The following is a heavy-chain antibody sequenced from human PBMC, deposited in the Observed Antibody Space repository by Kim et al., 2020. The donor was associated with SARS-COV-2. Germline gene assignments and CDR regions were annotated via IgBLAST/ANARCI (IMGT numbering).Heavy chain of an antibody. CDR3: ARLDSDSGGDYWFDP. CDR2: ISHSGNT. V-gene: IGHV4-4*02. D-gene: IGHD1-26*01. CDR1: GGSISSGTW. Sequence: SETLSLTCGVSGGSISSGTWWSWVRQPPGKGLEWIGEISHSGNTNYNPSLRSRVTISVDKSKNQFSLSLNSVTAADTAVYYCARLDSDSGGDYWFDPWGQGTLVTVSS. J-gene: IGHJ5*02.